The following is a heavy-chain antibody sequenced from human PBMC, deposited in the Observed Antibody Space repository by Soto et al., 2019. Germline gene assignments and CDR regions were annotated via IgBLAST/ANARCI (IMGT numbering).Heavy chain of an antibody. CDR3: AKGGIGRSFGLYV. D-gene: IGHD1-20*01. V-gene: IGHV3-23*01. CDR1: GFTFSSYA. CDR2: ISDGDGST. Sequence: EVQLLESGGGLVQPGGSLRLSCAASGFTFSSYAMTWVRQAPGKGLEWVSSISDGDGSTYYADSVKGRFTLSRDNSKIAVFLQMNSLIAEDTALYYFAKGGIGRSFGLYVWGQGTTVTVAS. J-gene: IGHJ6*02.